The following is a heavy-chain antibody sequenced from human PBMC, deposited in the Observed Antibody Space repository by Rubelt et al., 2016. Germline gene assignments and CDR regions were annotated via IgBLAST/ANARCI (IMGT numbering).Heavy chain of an antibody. CDR2: ISGSGGST. D-gene: IGHD4-17*01. V-gene: IGHV3-23*01. CDR1: GFTFSSYA. CDR3: AIVPIRTVTSAFDY. J-gene: IGHJ4*02. Sequence: EVRLLESGGGLVQPGGSLRLSCAASGFTFSSYAMSWVRQAPGKGLEWVSAISGSGGSTYYAESVKGRFSSSGDNSKNALYLQLNSLRVEETGMYYGAIVPIRTVTSAFDYWGQGSLVTVSS.